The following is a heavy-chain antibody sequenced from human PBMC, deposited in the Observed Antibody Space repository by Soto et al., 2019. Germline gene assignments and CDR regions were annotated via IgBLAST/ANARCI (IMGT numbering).Heavy chain of an antibody. CDR1: GGSTSSGAYF. D-gene: IGHD5-12*01. V-gene: IGHV4-31*03. CDR3: ARDLSAYSGYAV. CDR2: ISYSGNT. Sequence: QVQLQESGPGLVKPSQTLSLTCTVSGGSTSSGAYFWNWIHQHPGKGLEWIGCISYSGNTYYNPSLKSRINISVDTSKSRFSLRLSSVTAADTAVYYCARDLSAYSGYAVWGHGTTVTVSS. J-gene: IGHJ6*02.